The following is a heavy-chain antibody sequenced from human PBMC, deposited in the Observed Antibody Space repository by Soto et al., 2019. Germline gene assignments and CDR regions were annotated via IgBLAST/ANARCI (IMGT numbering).Heavy chain of an antibody. V-gene: IGHV3-23*01. Sequence: GGSLRLSCAAAGFTFSSFDMTWVRQAPGKGLEWVSGISGSGATTSYADSVKGRFTVSRDNSKNTLYLQMNSLRVEDTAVYHCAKLRYFDWSAYNWFEYWGQGT. D-gene: IGHD3-9*01. CDR1: GFTFSSFD. CDR2: ISGSGATT. CDR3: AKLRYFDWSAYNWFEY. J-gene: IGHJ5*01.